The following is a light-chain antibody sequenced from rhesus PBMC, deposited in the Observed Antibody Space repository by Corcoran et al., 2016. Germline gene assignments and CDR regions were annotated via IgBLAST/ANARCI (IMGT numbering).Light chain of an antibody. CDR2: FAS. CDR1: QSLLHSNGYNY. CDR3: LQGTQLPFT. Sequence: DIVMTQTPLSLAVTPGEPVSISCRASQSLLHSNGYNYLYWYLQKPGQSPQLLMFFASHRASGVPERVTGSGSGYDFTLEISRVEAGDIGIYYCLQGTQLPFTFGPGTKLDIK. J-gene: IGKJ3*01. V-gene: IGKV2-91*01.